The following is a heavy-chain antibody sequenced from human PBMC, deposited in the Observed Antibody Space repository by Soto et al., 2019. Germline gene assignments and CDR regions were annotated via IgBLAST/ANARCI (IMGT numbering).Heavy chain of an antibody. CDR2: STTAGDT. Sequence: EVQLVETGGGLIQPGGSLRLSCAASGFTVSSNYMSWVRQAPGKGLEWVSASTTAGDTYYSDSVKGRFTISREDAKSSLYLQMNSLRAGDTAVYYCARAGHCTSSSCRSGYYSGMDVWGQGTTVTVSS. V-gene: IGHV3-53*02. CDR1: GFTVSSNY. D-gene: IGHD2-2*01. CDR3: ARAGHCTSSSCRSGYYSGMDV. J-gene: IGHJ6*02.